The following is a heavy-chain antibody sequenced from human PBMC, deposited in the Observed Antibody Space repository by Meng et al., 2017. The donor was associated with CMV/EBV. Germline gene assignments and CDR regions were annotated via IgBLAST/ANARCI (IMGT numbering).Heavy chain of an antibody. Sequence: SETLSLTCTVSGGSISSYYWSWIRQPPAKGLEWIGYIYYSGSTNYNPSLKSRVTISVDTSKNQFSLKLSSVTAADTAVYYCARGVEMATINYYGMDVWGQGTTVTVSS. CDR1: GGSISSYY. J-gene: IGHJ6*02. V-gene: IGHV4-59*01. CDR3: ARGVEMATINYYGMDV. CDR2: IYYSGST. D-gene: IGHD5-24*01.